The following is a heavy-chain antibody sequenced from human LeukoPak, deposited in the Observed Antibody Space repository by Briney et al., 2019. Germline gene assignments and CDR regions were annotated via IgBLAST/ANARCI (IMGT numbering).Heavy chain of an antibody. D-gene: IGHD2-2*02. CDR1: GGTFSSYA. CDR2: VIPIFGTA. Sequence: SVKVSCTASGGTFSSYAISWVRQAPGQGLEWMGGVIPIFGTANYAQKFQGRVTITTDESTSTAYMELSSLRSEDTAVYYCARAVSEYQLLYDWFDPWGQGTLVTVSS. J-gene: IGHJ5*02. CDR3: ARAVSEYQLLYDWFDP. V-gene: IGHV1-69*05.